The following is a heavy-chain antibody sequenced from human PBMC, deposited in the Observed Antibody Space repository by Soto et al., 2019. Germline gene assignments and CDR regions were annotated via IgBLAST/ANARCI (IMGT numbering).Heavy chain of an antibody. D-gene: IGHD2-15*01. J-gene: IGHJ4*02. CDR1: GFTFSNHW. CDR3: ARGGGSGNPAFDY. Sequence: EVHLVESGGGLVQPGGSLRLSCAASGFTFSNHWMHWVRQAPGKGLVWVSHLKSDGSTTIYADSVKGRFTISRDNAKNTLYVQMNSLRPEDTAVYYCARGGGSGNPAFDYWGQGTQVTVSS. V-gene: IGHV3-74*01. CDR2: LKSDGSTT.